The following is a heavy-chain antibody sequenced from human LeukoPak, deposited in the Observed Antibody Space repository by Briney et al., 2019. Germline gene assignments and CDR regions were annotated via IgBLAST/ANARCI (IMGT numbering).Heavy chain of an antibody. Sequence: GGSLRLSCAASGFTFSSYSMNWVRQAPGKGLEWVSYISSSSSTIYYADSVKGRFTISRDNAKNSLYLQMNSLRAEDTAVYYCASSPNRHLIYYGSGSYYRDWGQGTLVTVSS. V-gene: IGHV3-48*04. J-gene: IGHJ4*02. CDR2: ISSSSSTI. CDR1: GFTFSSYS. D-gene: IGHD3-10*01. CDR3: ASSPNRHLIYYGSGSYYRD.